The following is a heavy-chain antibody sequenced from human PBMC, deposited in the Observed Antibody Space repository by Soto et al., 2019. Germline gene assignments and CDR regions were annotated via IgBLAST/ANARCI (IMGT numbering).Heavy chain of an antibody. J-gene: IGHJ5*02. CDR3: ARASRYCRRTMCPILPVFRWFDP. D-gene: IGHD2-2*01. V-gene: IGHV4-59*01. CDR1: GGSISSYY. CDR2: IYYSGST. Sequence: QVQLQESGPGLVKPSETLSLTCTVSGGSISSYYWSWIRQPPGKGLEWIGHIYYSGSTNYNPSLKHRVTIAVDTSKDQCPQELSSVTAPVTAVYYFARASRYCRRTMCPILPVFRWFDPWGPGTLVTVSS.